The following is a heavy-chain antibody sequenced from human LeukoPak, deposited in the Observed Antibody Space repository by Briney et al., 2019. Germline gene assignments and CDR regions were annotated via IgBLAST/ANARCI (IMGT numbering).Heavy chain of an antibody. V-gene: IGHV3-23*01. CDR2: ISGSDAGT. D-gene: IGHD2-8*02. CDR1: GFTFSSYA. J-gene: IGHJ4*02. CDR3: ATYRQVLLPFDS. Sequence: GGSLRLSCAASGFTFSSYAMSWVRQAPGKGLEWVSAISGSDAGTYSADSVQGRFTISRDNSRNTLYLQMNSLRAEDTAIYYCATYRQVLLPFDSWGQGTLVTVSS.